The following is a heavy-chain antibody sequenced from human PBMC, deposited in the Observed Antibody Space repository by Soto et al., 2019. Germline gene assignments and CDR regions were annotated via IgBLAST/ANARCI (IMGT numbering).Heavy chain of an antibody. J-gene: IGHJ6*02. CDR2: IYYSGST. Sequence: PSETLSLTCTVSGGSISSGGYYWSWIRQHPGKGLEWIGYIYYSGSTYYNPSLKSRVTISVDTSKNQFSLKLSSVTAADTAVYYCARDQLSSSSARDYYYGMDVWGQGTTVTVSS. CDR3: ARDQLSSSSARDYYYGMDV. D-gene: IGHD6-6*01. CDR1: GGSISSGGYY. V-gene: IGHV4-31*03.